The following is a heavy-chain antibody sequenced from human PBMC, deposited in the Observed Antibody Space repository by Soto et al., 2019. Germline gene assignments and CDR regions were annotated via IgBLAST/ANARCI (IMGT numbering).Heavy chain of an antibody. Sequence: PGGSLRLSCAASGFTFSSYAMSWVRQAPEKGLEWVSAISGSGGSTYYADSVKGRFTISRDNSKNTLYLQMNSLRAEDTAVYYCAKSSGWELLRFWFDPWGQGTLVTVPQ. CDR1: GFTFSSYA. D-gene: IGHD1-26*01. CDR2: ISGSGGST. V-gene: IGHV3-23*01. J-gene: IGHJ5*02. CDR3: AKSSGWELLRFWFDP.